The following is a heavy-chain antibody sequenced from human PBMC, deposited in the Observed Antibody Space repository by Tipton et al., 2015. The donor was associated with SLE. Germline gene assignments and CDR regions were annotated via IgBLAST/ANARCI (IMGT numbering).Heavy chain of an antibody. CDR3: ARASPGGGRIDY. D-gene: IGHD1-14*01. CDR1: GYTFTSYG. V-gene: IGHV1-69*05. CDR2: IIPIFGTA. Sequence: QSGAEVKKPGASVKVSCKASGYTFTSYGISWVRQAPGQGLEWMGWIIPIFGTANYAQKFQGRVTITTDESTSTAYMELSSLRSEDTAVYYCARASPGGGRIDYWGQGTLVTVSS. J-gene: IGHJ4*02.